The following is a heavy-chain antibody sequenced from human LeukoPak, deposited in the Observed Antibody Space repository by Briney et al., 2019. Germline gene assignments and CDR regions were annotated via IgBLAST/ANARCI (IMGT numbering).Heavy chain of an antibody. Sequence: SETLSLTCTVSGGSISSYYWSWIRQPPGKGLEWIGYIYYSGSTNYNPSLKSRVTISVDTSKNQSSLKLSSVTAADTAVYYCAREGGPYRPLDYSGQGTLVTVAS. V-gene: IGHV4-59*12. J-gene: IGHJ4*02. CDR3: AREGGPYRPLDY. CDR1: GGSISSYY. CDR2: IYYSGST.